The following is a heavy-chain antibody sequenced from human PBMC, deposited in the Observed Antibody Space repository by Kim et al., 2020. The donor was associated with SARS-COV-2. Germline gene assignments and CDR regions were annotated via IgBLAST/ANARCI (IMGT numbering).Heavy chain of an antibody. Sequence: YADSVKGRFTISRYNSKTTLFLQMNSLRVEDTAVYYCVKADYPDAFDIWGQGTMVTVS. J-gene: IGHJ3*02. V-gene: IGHV3-23*05. CDR3: VKADYPDAFDI. D-gene: IGHD5-12*01.